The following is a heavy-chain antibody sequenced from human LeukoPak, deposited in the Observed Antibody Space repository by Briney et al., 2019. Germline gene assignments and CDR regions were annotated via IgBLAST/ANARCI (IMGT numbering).Heavy chain of an antibody. D-gene: IGHD3-16*01. Sequence: PSETLSLTCTVSGGSISSSSHYWGWIRQPPGKGLEWIGSIYYSGSTYYNPSLKSRVTISVDTSKNQFSLKLSSVTAADTAVYYCARGGRYFDYWGQGTLVTVSS. V-gene: IGHV4-39*07. CDR2: IYYSGST. CDR1: GGSISSSSHY. J-gene: IGHJ4*02. CDR3: ARGGRYFDY.